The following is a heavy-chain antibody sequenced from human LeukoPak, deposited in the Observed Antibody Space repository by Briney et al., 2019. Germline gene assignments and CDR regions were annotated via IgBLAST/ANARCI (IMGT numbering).Heavy chain of an antibody. CDR3: ARAAEYLGY. CDR1: GGSFSGYY. Sequence: SETLSLTCAVYGGSFSGYYWSWIRQPPRKGLEWIGEINHSGSTNYNPSLKSRVTISVDTSKNQFSLKLSSVTAADTAVYYCARAAEYLGYWGQGTLVTVSS. J-gene: IGHJ4*02. CDR2: INHSGST. V-gene: IGHV4-34*01.